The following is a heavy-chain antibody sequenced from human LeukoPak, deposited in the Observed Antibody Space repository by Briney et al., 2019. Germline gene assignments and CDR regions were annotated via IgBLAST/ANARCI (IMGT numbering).Heavy chain of an antibody. V-gene: IGHV3-23*01. D-gene: IGHD5-24*01. CDR2: ISGSGGST. Sequence: GGSLRLSCAASGFTFSSYAMSWVRQAPGKGLEWVSAISGSGGSTYYADSVKGRFTISRDNSKNTLYLQMNSLRAEDTAVYYCTNIEKATRGFDYMGQGTLVTVST. CDR3: TNIEKATRGFDY. CDR1: GFTFSSYA. J-gene: IGHJ4*02.